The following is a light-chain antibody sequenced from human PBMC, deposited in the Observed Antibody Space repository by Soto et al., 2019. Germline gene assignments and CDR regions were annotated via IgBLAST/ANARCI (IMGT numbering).Light chain of an antibody. CDR3: SSYTSSSPWV. CDR1: SSDVGGYNY. J-gene: IGLJ1*01. Sequence: QSALTQPASVSGSPGQSITISCTGTSSDVGGYNYVSWYQQHPGKAPKLMIYEVSNRPSGVSNRFPGSKSGNTASLTISGLQAEDEADYYCSSYTSSSPWVFGTGTKVTVL. CDR2: EVS. V-gene: IGLV2-14*01.